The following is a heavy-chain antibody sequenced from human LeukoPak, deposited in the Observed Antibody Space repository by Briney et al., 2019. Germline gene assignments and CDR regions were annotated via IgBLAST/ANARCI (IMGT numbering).Heavy chain of an antibody. CDR1: GGTFSSYA. CDR2: IIPILGTA. V-gene: IGHV1-69*10. CDR3: ARERVVGVATITLDYFDY. J-gene: IGHJ4*02. D-gene: IGHD5-12*01. Sequence: ASVKVSCKASGGTFSSYAISWVRQAPGQGLEWMGGIIPILGTANYAQKFQGRVTMTTDTSTSTAYMELRSLRSDDTAVYYCARERVVGVATITLDYFDYWGQGTLVTVSS.